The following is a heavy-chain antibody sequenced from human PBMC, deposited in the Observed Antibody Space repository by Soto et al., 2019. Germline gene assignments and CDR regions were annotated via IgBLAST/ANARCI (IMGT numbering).Heavy chain of an antibody. J-gene: IGHJ3*02. CDR3: GRNRGGVFDI. V-gene: IGHV3-48*02. CDR2: LSSSKTYI. D-gene: IGHD3-10*01. CDR1: GFSFSSYS. Sequence: EVQLVESGGDLVQPGQSLRLSCAASGFSFSSYSMNWVRQAPGKGLEWISYLSSSKTYIWYADSVKGRFTISRDNAKNSLSRKRNRRRDEDRVEYYCGRNRGGVFDIWGLGKMVTVSP.